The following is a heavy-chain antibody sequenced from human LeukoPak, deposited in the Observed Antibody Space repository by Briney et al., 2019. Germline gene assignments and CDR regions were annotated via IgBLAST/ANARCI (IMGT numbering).Heavy chain of an antibody. CDR1: GFIXSRYG. CDR2: ISGSGGTT. J-gene: IGHJ6*03. CDR3: XXXXXXXXXXXDV. V-gene: IGHV3-23*01. Sequence: XXXXSGFIXSRYGMSWVRQAPGKGLEWVSAISGSGGTTYYADSVKGRFTISRDNSKNTLYLQMNSLRAEDTALYYXXXXXXXXXXXXDVWAKXTXVTVSS.